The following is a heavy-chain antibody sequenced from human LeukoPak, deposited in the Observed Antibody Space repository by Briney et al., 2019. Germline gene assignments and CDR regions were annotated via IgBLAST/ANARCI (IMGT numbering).Heavy chain of an antibody. J-gene: IGHJ4*02. CDR3: AREYYEYYDY. CDR1: GYTFTSYD. CDR2: MNPNSDNT. Sequence: GASVKVSRKASGYTFTSYDINWVRQATGQGLEWMGWMNPNSDNTGYAQKFQGRVTITRNTSISTAYMELSSLRSEDTAVYYCAREYYEYYDYWGQGTLVTVSS. V-gene: IGHV1-8*03. D-gene: IGHD2/OR15-2a*01.